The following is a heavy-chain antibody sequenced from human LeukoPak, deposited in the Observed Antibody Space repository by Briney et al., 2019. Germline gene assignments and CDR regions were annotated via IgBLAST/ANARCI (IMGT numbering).Heavy chain of an antibody. CDR2: IKSKTDGGTT. Sequence: GGCLRLSCAASGFTFSNAWMSWVRQAPGKGLEWVGRIKSKTDGGTTDYAAPVKGRFTISRDDSKNTLYLQMNSLKTEDTAVYYCTTDYYGSGSPDYWGQGTLVTVSS. J-gene: IGHJ4*02. CDR1: GFTFSNAW. V-gene: IGHV3-15*01. CDR3: TTDYYGSGSPDY. D-gene: IGHD3-10*01.